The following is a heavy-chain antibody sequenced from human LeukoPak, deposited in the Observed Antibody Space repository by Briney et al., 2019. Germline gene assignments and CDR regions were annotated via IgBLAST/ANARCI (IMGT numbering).Heavy chain of an antibody. CDR2: IHYDESQE. V-gene: IGHV3-30*02. Sequence: GGSLRLSRAASGFMFNTYGMHWVRQAPGEGLGWVAFIHYDESQEHYAASVKGRFPISRDHSKNTLSLQMDRLRAGAPPVFYCAKDRGSGWYRGVGYWGQGTLVTVSS. CDR3: AKDRGSGWYRGVGY. CDR1: GFMFNTYG. J-gene: IGHJ4*02. D-gene: IGHD6-19*01.